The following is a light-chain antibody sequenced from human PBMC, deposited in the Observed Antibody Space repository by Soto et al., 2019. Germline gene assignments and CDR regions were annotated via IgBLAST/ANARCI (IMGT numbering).Light chain of an antibody. CDR3: QQSYSTPHT. J-gene: IGKJ2*01. CDR2: GAS. Sequence: DIQMTQSPSSLSASVGDRVTITCRASQSISSYLNWYQQKPGKAPKLLIDGASSLQSGVPSRFSGSGSGTDFTLSISSLQPEDFASYYCQQSYSTPHTFGQGTKLEI. V-gene: IGKV1-39*01. CDR1: QSISSY.